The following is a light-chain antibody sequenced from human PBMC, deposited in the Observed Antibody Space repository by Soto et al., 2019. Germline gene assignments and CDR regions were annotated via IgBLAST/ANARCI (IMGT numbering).Light chain of an antibody. CDR2: KAS. Sequence: DIQMTQSPSTLSASVGDRVTITCRASQSISSWLAWYQQKPGKAPRLLIYKASTLENGVPSRFSVSESGTEFTLTVGSLQPDDVPTSACEQYNSYALFTFGQGTKL. V-gene: IGKV1-5*03. CDR3: EQYNSYALFT. J-gene: IGKJ2*01. CDR1: QSISSW.